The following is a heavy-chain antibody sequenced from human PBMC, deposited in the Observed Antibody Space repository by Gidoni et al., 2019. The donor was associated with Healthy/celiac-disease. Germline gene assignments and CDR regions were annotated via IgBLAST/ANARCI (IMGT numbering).Heavy chain of an antibody. Sequence: QVQLVQSGAEVKKPGASVKVSCKASGYTFTGYYMHWVRQAPGQGLEWMGWINPNSGGTNYAQKFQGRVTMTRDTSISTAYMELSRLRSDDTAVYYCARTRDPGYYGSGSNGDFDYWGQGTLVTVSS. D-gene: IGHD3-10*01. V-gene: IGHV1-2*02. CDR1: GYTFTGYY. CDR3: ARTRDPGYYGSGSNGDFDY. CDR2: INPNSGGT. J-gene: IGHJ4*02.